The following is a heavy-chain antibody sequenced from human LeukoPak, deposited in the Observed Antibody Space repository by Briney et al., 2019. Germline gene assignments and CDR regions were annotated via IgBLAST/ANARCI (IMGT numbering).Heavy chain of an antibody. V-gene: IGHV3-33*06. Sequence: PGGTLRLSCAASGFTLNDYGMHWVRQAPGKGLEWVAIMWADGYTYHYADSVRGRFTVSRDNSKNTVYLQMNSLEAEDTAVYYCAKKGGTGWSENWFDAWGQGTLVTVSS. D-gene: IGHD6-19*01. CDR1: GFTLNDYG. CDR2: MWADGYTY. CDR3: AKKGGTGWSENWFDA. J-gene: IGHJ5*02.